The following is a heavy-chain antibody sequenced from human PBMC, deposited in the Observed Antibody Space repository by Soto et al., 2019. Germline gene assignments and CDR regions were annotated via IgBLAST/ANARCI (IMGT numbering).Heavy chain of an antibody. V-gene: IGHV3-7*01. Sequence: EVQLVESGGALVQPGGSLRLTCATSGFTFSNYWMTWVRQAPGKGLEWVANINKDGSQTSFVDSVKGRFTIFRDNAKSSLYLQTNSLRGEDTAKYYCVKEIAAAQWGQGTLVTVSS. D-gene: IGHD6-25*01. CDR2: INKDGSQT. CDR1: GFTFSNYW. J-gene: IGHJ4*02. CDR3: VKEIAAAQ.